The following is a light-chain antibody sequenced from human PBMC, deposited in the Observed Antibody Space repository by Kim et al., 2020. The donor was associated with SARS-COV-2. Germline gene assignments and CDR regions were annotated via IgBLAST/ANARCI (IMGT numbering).Light chain of an antibody. CDR3: NPRERSVNHVV. V-gene: IGLV3-19*01. CDR1: SLRSYY. Sequence: SSELTQDPAVSVALGQTVRITCQGDSLRSYYASWYQQKPGQAPLLVIYDKNNRPSGIPDRFSGSSSGNTASLTITWAQAEDEADYYCNPRERSVNHVVFGGGTQLTVL. CDR2: DKN. J-gene: IGLJ3*02.